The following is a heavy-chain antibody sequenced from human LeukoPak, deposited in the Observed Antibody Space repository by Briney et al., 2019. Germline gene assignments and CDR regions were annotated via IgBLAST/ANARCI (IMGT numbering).Heavy chain of an antibody. CDR3: ARDHSRTEGGTSFWWFDP. Sequence: ASVRVSCKASGYVYTSHWMHWGRQAPGQGLEWMGVINPSGTTTVYAQKFQGRVTMTRDTSTSTDYLELRSLRSEDTATYYCARDHSRTEGGTSFWWFDPWGQGTLVIVSS. J-gene: IGHJ5*02. D-gene: IGHD1-26*01. CDR1: GYVYTSHW. CDR2: INPSGTTT. V-gene: IGHV1-46*01.